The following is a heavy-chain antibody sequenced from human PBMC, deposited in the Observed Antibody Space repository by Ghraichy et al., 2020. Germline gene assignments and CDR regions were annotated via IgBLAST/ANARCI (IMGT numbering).Heavy chain of an antibody. D-gene: IGHD1-14*01. CDR1: NDSISNSY. V-gene: IGHV4-59*01. CDR2: IHYSGRT. CDR3: VRGPEDDWHFDL. J-gene: IGHJ2*01. Sequence: ESLNISCTVSNDSISNSYWNWIRQPPGKGLEWIGDIHYSGRTDYNPSLKGRVTLSVDTSKNQSSLKLNSVTAADTAVYYCVRGPEDDWHFDLWGRGTLVSVSS.